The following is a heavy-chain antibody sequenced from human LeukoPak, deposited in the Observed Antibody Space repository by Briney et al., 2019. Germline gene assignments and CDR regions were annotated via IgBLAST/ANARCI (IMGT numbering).Heavy chain of an antibody. D-gene: IGHD1-26*01. J-gene: IGHJ4*02. CDR1: GFTFGGYA. Sequence: GGSLRLSCAASGFTFGGYAMSWVRQAPGKGLEWVSGITTSGGSTYYADSVKGRFTISRDNSRNTLYLQMNSLRAEDTAVYYCAKGGATANWGQGTLVTVSS. V-gene: IGHV3-23*01. CDR3: AKGGATAN. CDR2: ITTSGGST.